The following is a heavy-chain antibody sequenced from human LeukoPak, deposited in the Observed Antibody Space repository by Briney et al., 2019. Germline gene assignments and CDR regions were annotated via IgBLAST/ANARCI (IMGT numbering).Heavy chain of an antibody. D-gene: IGHD3-22*01. CDR1: GFTFTNYG. J-gene: IGHJ4*02. CDR2: ISYDGSDK. V-gene: IGHV3-30*18. Sequence: GGSLRLSCAASGFTFTNYGMHWVRQAPGKGLEWVALISYDGSDKNYADSVKGRVTISRDNSKNTLYMQMNSLRAEDTAVYYCAKGIDSSGYWADYWGQGTLVTVSS. CDR3: AKGIDSSGYWADY.